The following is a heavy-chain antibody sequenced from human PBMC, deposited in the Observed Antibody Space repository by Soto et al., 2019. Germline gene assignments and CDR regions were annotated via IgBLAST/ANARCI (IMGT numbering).Heavy chain of an antibody. CDR2: IWYDGSNK. CDR1: GFTFRSYG. V-gene: IGHV3-33*01. CDR3: ARLTGDGDSEAFDV. Sequence: GGSLRLSCAASGFTFRSYGMHWVRQAPGKGLEWVAVIWYDGSNKYYVDSVKGRFTISRDNSENTLYLQMNSLRAEDTAVYYCARLTGDGDSEAFDVWGQGTMVTVSS. J-gene: IGHJ3*01. D-gene: IGHD2-21*02.